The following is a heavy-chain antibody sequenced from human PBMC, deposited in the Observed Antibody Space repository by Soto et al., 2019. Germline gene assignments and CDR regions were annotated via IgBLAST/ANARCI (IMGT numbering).Heavy chain of an antibody. CDR1: GYTFTSYA. V-gene: IGHV1-3*01. Sequence: QVQLAQSGAEVKKPGASVKVSCKASGYTFTSYAMHWVRQAPGQRLEWMGWINAGNGNTKYSQKFQGRVTITRDTSASTAYMELSSLRSEDTAVYYCASDFSWFGELIASDYWGQGTLVTVSS. J-gene: IGHJ4*02. CDR2: INAGNGNT. CDR3: ASDFSWFGELIASDY. D-gene: IGHD3-10*01.